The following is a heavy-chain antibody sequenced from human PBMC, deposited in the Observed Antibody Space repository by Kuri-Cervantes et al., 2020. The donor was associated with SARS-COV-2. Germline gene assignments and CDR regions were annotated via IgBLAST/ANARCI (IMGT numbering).Heavy chain of an antibody. J-gene: IGHJ4*02. Sequence: LSLTCAASGFTFSSYAMHWVRQAPGKGLEWVAVISYDGSNKYYADSVKGRFTISRDNSKNTLYLQMNSLRAEDTAVYYCARAQRFAGYDFWSGEIMGSFADFDYWGQGTLVTVSS. CDR1: GFTFSSYA. CDR3: ARAQRFAGYDFWSGEIMGSFADFDY. CDR2: ISYDGSNK. D-gene: IGHD3-3*01. V-gene: IGHV3-30-3*01.